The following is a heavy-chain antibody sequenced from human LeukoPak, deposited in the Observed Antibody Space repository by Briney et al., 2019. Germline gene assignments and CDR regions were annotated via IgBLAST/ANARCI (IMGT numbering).Heavy chain of an antibody. D-gene: IGHD1-1*01. J-gene: IGHJ4*02. CDR1: GFTFSSYS. V-gene: IGHV3-21*01. CDR3: ARENPTEAFEY. CDR2: IGGSSSSI. Sequence: GGSLRLSCAASGFTFSSYSMNWVRQAPGKGLEWVSSIGGSSSSICYADSVKGRFTISRDNAKNSLYLQMNSLRAEDTAVYYCARENPTEAFEYWGQGTLVTVSS.